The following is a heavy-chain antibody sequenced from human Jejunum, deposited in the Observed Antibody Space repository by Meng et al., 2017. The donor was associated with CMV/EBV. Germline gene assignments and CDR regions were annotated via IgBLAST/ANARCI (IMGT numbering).Heavy chain of an antibody. J-gene: IGHJ4*02. V-gene: IGHV3-7*01. CDR2: IKDDGSEK. Sequence: LNFGNFWMSWDRQAAGKGMEWVANIKDDGSEKYSVDSVKGRFTISRDNAKNSLSLQMNSLRAEDTAVYYCARALYSYGLGARFDFWGRGSLVTVSS. CDR3: ARALYSYGLGARFDF. D-gene: IGHD5-18*01. CDR1: LNFGNFW.